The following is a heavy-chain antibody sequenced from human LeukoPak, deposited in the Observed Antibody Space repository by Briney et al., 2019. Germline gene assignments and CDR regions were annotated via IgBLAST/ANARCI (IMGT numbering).Heavy chain of an antibody. Sequence: GGSLRLSCAASGFTFSSYAMYWVRQAPGKGLEWVSGIFGSGGSTHYADSVKGRFTISRDNSKNTVYLQMNSLRAENTAVYYCSNTATRYSSGRFTGWPVDYWGHGTLFTVSS. J-gene: IGHJ4*03. CDR1: GFTFSSYA. D-gene: IGHD6-19*01. V-gene: IGHV3-23*01. CDR3: SNTATRYSSGRFTGWPVDY. CDR2: IFGSGGST.